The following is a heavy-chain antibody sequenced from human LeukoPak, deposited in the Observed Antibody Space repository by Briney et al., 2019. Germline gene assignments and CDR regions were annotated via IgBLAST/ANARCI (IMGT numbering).Heavy chain of an antibody. D-gene: IGHD6-19*01. CDR3: AKGKDSVAGATNDY. CDR1: GFTFSSYS. V-gene: IGHV3-21*01. Sequence: GESLRLSCAVSGFTFSSYSMSWVRQAPGKGLEWFSSISSSGTYKYYADSVKGRFTISRDNAKNLLYLQMNRLRAEDTAVYYCAKGKDSVAGATNDYWGQGTLVTVSS. J-gene: IGHJ4*02. CDR2: ISSSGTYK.